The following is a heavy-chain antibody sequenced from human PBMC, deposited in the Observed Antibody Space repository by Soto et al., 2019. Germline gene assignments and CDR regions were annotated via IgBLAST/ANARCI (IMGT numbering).Heavy chain of an antibody. CDR2: SYYSGST. CDR1: GGSISGDTYY. D-gene: IGHD3-3*01. V-gene: IGHV4-39*01. J-gene: IGHJ4*02. CDR3: ARRFLEWSTVDY. Sequence: SETLSLTCTVSGGSISGDTYYWGWIRQPPWKGLEWVGSSYYSGSTYYNPSFKSRVTISVDTSKNQVSLKLTSVTAADTAVYYCARRFLEWSTVDYWGQGTLVTVSS.